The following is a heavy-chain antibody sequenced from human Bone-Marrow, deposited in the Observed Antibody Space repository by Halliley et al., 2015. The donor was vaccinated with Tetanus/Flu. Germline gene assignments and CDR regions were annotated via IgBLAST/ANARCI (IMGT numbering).Heavy chain of an antibody. V-gene: IGHV4-59*01. Sequence: TLSLTCAVSGGSISGSHWSWVRQPPGKELEWNGFYSYIGVTRYNPSLKSRVTMSLDTSKNQVSLKMISLTAADTAVYYCASYPFDRSFDIWGQGPFVTVSS. D-gene: IGHD3-9*01. J-gene: IGHJ3*02. CDR3: ASYPFDRSFDI. CDR1: GGSISGSH. CDR2: YSYIGVT.